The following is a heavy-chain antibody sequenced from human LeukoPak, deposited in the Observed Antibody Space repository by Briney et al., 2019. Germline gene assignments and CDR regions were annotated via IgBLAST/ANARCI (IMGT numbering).Heavy chain of an antibody. J-gene: IGHJ4*02. Sequence: SVKVSCKASGGTFSSYAISWVRQAPGQGLEWMGGIIPIFGTANYAQKFQGRVTITADESTSTAYMELSSLRSEDTAVYYCARGAPPMIVQYYFDYWGQGTLVTVSS. CDR3: ARGAPPMIVQYYFDY. V-gene: IGHV1-69*13. D-gene: IGHD3-22*01. CDR1: GGTFSSYA. CDR2: IIPIFGTA.